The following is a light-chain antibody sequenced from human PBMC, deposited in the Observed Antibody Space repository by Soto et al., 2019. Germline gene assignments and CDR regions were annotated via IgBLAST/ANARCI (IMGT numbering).Light chain of an antibody. V-gene: IGLV2-8*01. CDR1: SSDVGGYNY. J-gene: IGLJ1*01. CDR3: SSYAGSNSFYF. CDR2: EVS. Sequence: QSALTQPPSASGSPGQSVTISCTGTSSDVGGYNYVSWYQQHPGKAPKLMIYEVSKRPSGVPDRFSGSKSGNTASLTVSGLQSEDGVDYYCSSYAGSNSFYFFGTGTKVTVL.